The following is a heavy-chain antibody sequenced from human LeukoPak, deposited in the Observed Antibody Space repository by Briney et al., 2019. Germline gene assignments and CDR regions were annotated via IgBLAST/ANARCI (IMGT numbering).Heavy chain of an antibody. CDR1: GFTFSNYA. D-gene: IGHD5-18*01. J-gene: IGHJ4*02. Sequence: PGGSLRLSCAASGFTFSNYATNWVRQAPGKGLVWVSTISGSGGNTYYADSVKGRFTISRDNSKNTLYLQMNSLRAEDTAVYYCAKESAGYSFGIDYWGQGTLVTVSS. V-gene: IGHV3-23*01. CDR2: ISGSGGNT. CDR3: AKESAGYSFGIDY.